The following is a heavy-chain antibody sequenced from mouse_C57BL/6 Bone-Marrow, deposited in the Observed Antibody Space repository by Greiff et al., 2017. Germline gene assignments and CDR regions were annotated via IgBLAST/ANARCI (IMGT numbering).Heavy chain of an antibody. Sequence: VQLQQPGAELVKPGASVKLSCTASGSTFTSYWMQWVQQRPGQGLEWIGEIDPSDSDTNYKQKFKGQTTLTVDTSSCTAYLQLSSLTSEDSAVYYCARDSYDYDGDYYAMDYWGRGTSVTVSS. CDR3: ARDSYDYDGDYYAMDY. CDR1: GSTFTSYW. V-gene: IGHV1-50*01. D-gene: IGHD2-4*01. CDR2: IDPSDSDT. J-gene: IGHJ4*01.